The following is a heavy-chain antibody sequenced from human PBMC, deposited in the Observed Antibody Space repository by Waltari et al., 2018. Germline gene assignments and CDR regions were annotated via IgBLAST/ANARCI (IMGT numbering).Heavy chain of an antibody. J-gene: IGHJ4*02. V-gene: IGHV4-39*01. CDR3: ARHGSRADFWSGYWAYYFDY. CDR2: IYYSGST. CDR1: GGSISSSSYY. D-gene: IGHD3-3*01. Sequence: QLQLQESGPGLVKPSETLSLTCTVSGGSISSSSYYWGWIRQPPGKGLEWIGSIYYSGSTYYNPSLKGRVTISVDTSKNQFSLKLSSVTAADTAVYYCARHGSRADFWSGYWAYYFDYWGQGTLVTVSS.